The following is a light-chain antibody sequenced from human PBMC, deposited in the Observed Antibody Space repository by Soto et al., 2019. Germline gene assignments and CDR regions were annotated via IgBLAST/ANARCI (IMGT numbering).Light chain of an antibody. CDR1: SSNIGAGYD. J-gene: IGLJ2*01. Sequence: QSVLTQPPSVSGAPGQRVTISCTGSSSNIGAGYDVHWYQQLPGTAPKLLIYGNSNRPSGVPDRFSGSKSGTSASLAITGLQAEGDADYYCQSYGSSLSVVFGGGTKLTVL. CDR2: GNS. CDR3: QSYGSSLSVV. V-gene: IGLV1-40*01.